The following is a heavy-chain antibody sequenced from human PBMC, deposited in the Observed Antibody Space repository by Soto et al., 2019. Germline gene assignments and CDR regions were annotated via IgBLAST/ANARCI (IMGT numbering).Heavy chain of an antibody. J-gene: IGHJ2*01. Sequence: QVQVVQSGAEVKKPGASVKVSCKASGYTFTNYAMHWVRQAPGQRLEWMGWINPGNGNTKNSRKYQGRVTITWDTYASTAFMELSSLRSEDTAVYYCARGASSVTTFYFDLWGRGTLVTVSS. CDR1: GYTFTNYA. V-gene: IGHV1-3*01. D-gene: IGHD4-17*01. CDR3: ARGASSVTTFYFDL. CDR2: INPGNGNT.